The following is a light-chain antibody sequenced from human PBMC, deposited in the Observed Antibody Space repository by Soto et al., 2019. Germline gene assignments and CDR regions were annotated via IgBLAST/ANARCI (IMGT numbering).Light chain of an antibody. J-gene: IGKJ2*01. CDR3: QQFGDSPPAFT. V-gene: IGKV3-20*01. CDR1: RSVSSRY. CDR2: GAS. Sequence: ESMLTQSPGTLSLSPGDRATLSCRASRSVSSRYITWYQQKPGQAPRLLIYGASIRATGIPDRFSGSRSGTDFTLTISRLEAEDFAVYYCQQFGDSPPAFTFGQGTKLEI.